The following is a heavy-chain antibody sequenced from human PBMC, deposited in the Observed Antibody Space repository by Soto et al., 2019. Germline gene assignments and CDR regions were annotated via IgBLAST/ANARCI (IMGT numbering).Heavy chain of an antibody. V-gene: IGHV4-31*03. CDR1: GGSISSGGYY. J-gene: IGHJ5*02. D-gene: IGHD2-2*01. CDR2: IYDSGNT. CDR3: AREGGKLVPAARDVHGWNWFDP. Sequence: SETLSLTCTVSGGSISSGGYYWSWIRQFPGKGLEWIGYIYDSGNTYYNPSLKSRVTISVDTSKNQFSLKLSSVTAADTAVYYCAREGGKLVPAARDVHGWNWFDPWGQGTLVTVSS.